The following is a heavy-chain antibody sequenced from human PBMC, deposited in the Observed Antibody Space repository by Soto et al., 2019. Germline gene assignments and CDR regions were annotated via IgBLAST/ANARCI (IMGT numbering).Heavy chain of an antibody. Sequence: ASVKVSCKASGGTFSRYAISWVRQAPGQGLEWMGGIIPIFGTANYAQKFQGRVTITADKSTSTSYMELSSLRSEDTAVYYCALSGYDYVVVDYWGQGTLVTVSS. V-gene: IGHV1-69*06. D-gene: IGHD5-12*01. CDR2: IIPIFGTA. CDR3: ALSGYDYVVVDY. CDR1: GGTFSRYA. J-gene: IGHJ4*02.